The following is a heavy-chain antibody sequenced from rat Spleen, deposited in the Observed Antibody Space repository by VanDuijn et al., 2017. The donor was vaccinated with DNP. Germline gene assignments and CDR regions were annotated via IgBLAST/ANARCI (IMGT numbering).Heavy chain of an antibody. V-gene: IGHV5-31*01. CDR1: GFTFNNYW. CDR2: IPDSGATT. J-gene: IGHJ4*01. Sequence: EVQVVESGGGLVQSGRSLKLSCAASGFTFNNYWMTWIRQVPGKGLEWVASIPDSGATTYYPDSVRGRFIISKDNAKSTLYLQMDSLRSEETATYYCTNPVPSGHYVMDAWGQGTSVTVSS. CDR3: TNPVPSGHYVMDA. D-gene: IGHD4-3*01.